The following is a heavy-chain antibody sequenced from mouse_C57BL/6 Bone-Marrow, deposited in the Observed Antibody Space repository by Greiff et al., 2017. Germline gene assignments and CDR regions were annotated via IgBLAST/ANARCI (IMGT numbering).Heavy chain of an antibody. J-gene: IGHJ1*03. Sequence: EVKLEESGGGLVKPGGSLKLSCAASGFTFSSYAMSWVRQTPEKRLEWVATISDGGSYTYYPDNVKGRFTISRDNAKNNLYLQMSHLKSEDTAMYYGARDYYYGSRRYFDVWGTGTTVTVSS. CDR1: GFTFSSYA. CDR3: ARDYYYGSRRYFDV. V-gene: IGHV5-4*01. CDR2: ISDGGSYT. D-gene: IGHD1-1*01.